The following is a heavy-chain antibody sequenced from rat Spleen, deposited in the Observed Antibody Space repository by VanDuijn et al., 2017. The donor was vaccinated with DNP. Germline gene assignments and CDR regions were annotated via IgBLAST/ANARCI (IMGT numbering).Heavy chain of an antibody. CDR3: ATHPRGVPFDY. D-gene: IGHD1-4*01. Sequence: EVQLVESGGGSVQPGRSMKLSCAASGFTFSDYNMAWVRQAPKKGLEWVATISYDGTSTYYRDSLKGRFTISRDNAKSTLYLQMDSLRSEDTATYYCATHPRGVPFDYWGQGVMVTVSS. CDR1: GFTFSDYN. V-gene: IGHV5-7*01. J-gene: IGHJ2*01. CDR2: ISYDGTST.